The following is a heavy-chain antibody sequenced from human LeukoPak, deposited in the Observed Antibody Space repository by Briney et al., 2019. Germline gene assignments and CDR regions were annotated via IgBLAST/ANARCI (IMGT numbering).Heavy chain of an antibody. Sequence: PGRSLRLSCAASGFTFSSYAMHWVRQAPGKGLEWVAVISYDGSNKYYADSVKGRFTISRDNAKNSLYLQMNSLRAGDTAMYYCARDGNWGQGTLVTVSS. CDR1: GFTFSSYA. CDR2: ISYDGSNK. V-gene: IGHV3-30-3*01. CDR3: ARDGN. J-gene: IGHJ4*02.